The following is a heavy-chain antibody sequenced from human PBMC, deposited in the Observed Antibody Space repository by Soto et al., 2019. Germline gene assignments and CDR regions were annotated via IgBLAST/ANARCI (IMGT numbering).Heavy chain of an antibody. V-gene: IGHV1-69*06. CDR1: GGTFSSSA. Sequence: QVQLEQSGAEVRKPGSSVKVSCKASGGTFSSSAINWLRQAPGQGPEWMGGIIPTFGTSNYIPKLRGRVTITADTSTNTAYMDVSSLTSEVTAMYYCARAETAGHKGFDIWGQGTMVTVSA. J-gene: IGHJ3*02. CDR2: IIPTFGTS. D-gene: IGHD6-19*01. CDR3: ARAETAGHKGFDI.